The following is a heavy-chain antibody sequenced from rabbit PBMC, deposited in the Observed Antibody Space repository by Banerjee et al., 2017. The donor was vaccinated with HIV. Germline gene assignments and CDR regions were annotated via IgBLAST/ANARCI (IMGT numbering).Heavy chain of an antibody. J-gene: IGHJ6*01. D-gene: IGHD6-1*01. CDR3: ARDNPGDGEAYDL. CDR1: GFSLSSSYN. V-gene: IGHV1S40*01. Sequence: QSLEESGGDLVKPGASLTLTCTASGFSLSSSYNLCWVRQAPGKGLEWIACIYTGSTGTTYYATLVNGRFTISKTSSTTVTLQMTSLTAADTATYFCARDNPGDGEAYDLWGPGTLVTVS. CDR2: IYTGSTGTT.